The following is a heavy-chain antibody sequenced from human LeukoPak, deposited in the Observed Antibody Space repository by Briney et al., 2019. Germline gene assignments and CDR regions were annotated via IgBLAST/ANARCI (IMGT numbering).Heavy chain of an antibody. J-gene: IGHJ4*02. Sequence: SETLSLTCAVYGGSLSGYYWGWIRQPPGKGVEGIGSIYYSGSTYYNPSLKKRVTISVDTSKNQFSLKLSSVTAADTAVYYCAAYSSSWVDYWGQGTLVTVSS. CDR2: IYYSGST. V-gene: IGHV4-34*01. CDR1: GGSLSGYY. D-gene: IGHD6-13*01. CDR3: AAYSSSWVDY.